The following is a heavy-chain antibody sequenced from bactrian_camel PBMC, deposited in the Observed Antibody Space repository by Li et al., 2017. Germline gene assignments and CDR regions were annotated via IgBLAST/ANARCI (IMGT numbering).Heavy chain of an antibody. CDR1: GFTFSSHF. J-gene: IGHJ4*01. Sequence: HVQLVESGGGLVQPGGSLRLSCAASGFTFSSHFMSWVRQAPGKGLEWVASIYSDGSNKYYADSVKDRFTISKDNAKNTLYLQMNTLKPEDTAVYYCAFAPRVEYDAYAYWGQGTQVTVS. CDR2: IYSDGSNK. V-gene: IGHV3-2*01. D-gene: IGHD1*01. CDR3: AFAPRVEYDAYAY.